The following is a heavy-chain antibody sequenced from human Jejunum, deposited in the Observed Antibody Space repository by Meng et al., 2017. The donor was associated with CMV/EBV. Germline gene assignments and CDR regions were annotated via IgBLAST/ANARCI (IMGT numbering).Heavy chain of an antibody. V-gene: IGHV3-15*01. Sequence: FTFSNAYMTWVRQAPGKGLECIGHIKSKTDGGTTDYAAPVKGRSSISRDDSKNTLYLQMNSLKTEDTAVYYCTTGAGLGNPYYFDYWGQGILVTVSS. J-gene: IGHJ4*02. D-gene: IGHD4-23*01. CDR2: IKSKTDGGTT. CDR3: TTGAGLGNPYYFDY. CDR1: FTFSNAY.